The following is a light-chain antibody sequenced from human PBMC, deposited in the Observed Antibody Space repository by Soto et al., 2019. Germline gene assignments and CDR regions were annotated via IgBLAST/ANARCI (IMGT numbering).Light chain of an antibody. V-gene: IGLV2-14*03. J-gene: IGLJ2*01. Sequence: QSALTQPASVSGSPGQSITISCTGTSSDVGGYNYVTWYQHHPGKVPELLIYDVNNRPSGISNRFSGSKSGNTASLTISGLQVEDEADYYCSSYTTSNTVVFGGGTKLTVL. CDR2: DVN. CDR3: SSYTTSNTVV. CDR1: SSDVGGYNY.